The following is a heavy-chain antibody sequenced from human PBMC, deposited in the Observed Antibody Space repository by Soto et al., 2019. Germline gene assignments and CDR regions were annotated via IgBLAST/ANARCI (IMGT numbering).Heavy chain of an antibody. V-gene: IGHV1-69*06. CDR2: ITPIFGTA. Sequence: QVQLVQSGAEVKKPGSSVKVSCKASGGTFSRHGISWVRQAPGQGLEWMGGITPIFGTANYAQKFQGRVTITADKSTSTAYMELSSLRSEDTAVYYCARANSGSYSRESYYYGMDVWGQGTTVTVSS. CDR1: GGTFSRHG. D-gene: IGHD1-26*01. J-gene: IGHJ6*02. CDR3: ARANSGSYSRESYYYGMDV.